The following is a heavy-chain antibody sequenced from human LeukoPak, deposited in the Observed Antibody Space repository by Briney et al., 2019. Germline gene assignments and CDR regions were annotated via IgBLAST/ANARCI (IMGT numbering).Heavy chain of an antibody. CDR2: IIPIFGTA. CDR1: GGTFSSYA. Sequence: GASVKVSCKASGGTFSSYAISWVRQAPGQGLEWMGGIIPIFGTANYAQKFQGRVTITADKSTSTAYMELSSLRSDDTAIYYCARDVGEYCSSVSCYASDYWGQGTLVTVSS. V-gene: IGHV1-69*06. CDR3: ARDVGEYCSSVSCYASDY. D-gene: IGHD2-2*01. J-gene: IGHJ4*02.